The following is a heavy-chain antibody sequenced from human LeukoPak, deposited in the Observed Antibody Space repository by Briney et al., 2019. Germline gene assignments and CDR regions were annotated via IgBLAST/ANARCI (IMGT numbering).Heavy chain of an antibody. V-gene: IGHV3-23*01. CDR2: ISGSGGST. CDR3: AKDAQSPEVTYYFDY. CDR1: GFTYSSYA. Sequence: GGSLRLSCAVSGFTYSSYAVNWVRQAPGKALEWVSAISGSGGSTYYADSVKGRFTISRDNSKNTLYLQMNSLRAEDTAIYYCAKDAQSPEVTYYFDYWGQGTLVTVSS. J-gene: IGHJ4*02. D-gene: IGHD5-18*01.